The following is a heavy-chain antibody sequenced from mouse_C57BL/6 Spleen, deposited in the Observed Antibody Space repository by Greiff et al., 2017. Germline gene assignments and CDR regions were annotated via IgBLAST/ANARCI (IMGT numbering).Heavy chain of an antibody. Sequence: EVQPQQSGPELVKPGASVKISCKASGYSFTGYYMNWVKQSPEKSLEWIGEINPSTGGTTYNQKFKAKATLTVDKSSSTAYMQLKSLTSEDSAVYYCARGDDFFDYWGQGTTLTVSS. CDR2: INPSTGGT. V-gene: IGHV1-42*01. CDR3: ARGDDFFDY. CDR1: GYSFTGYY. J-gene: IGHJ2*01. D-gene: IGHD3-3*01.